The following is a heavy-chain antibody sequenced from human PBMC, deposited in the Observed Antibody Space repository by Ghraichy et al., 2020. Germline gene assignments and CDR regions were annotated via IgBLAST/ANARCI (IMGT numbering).Heavy chain of an antibody. J-gene: IGHJ4*02. CDR1: GFSFSNYW. D-gene: IGHD3-16*01. CDR2: IKPDGSEK. V-gene: IGHV3-7*01. CDR3: ASAWDYLWGNSENY. Sequence: GGSLRLSCAASGFSFSNYWMSWVRQAPGKGLEWVANIKPDGSEKYYVDSVKGRFTISRDNAENSLYLQMNSLGDEDTAVYYCASAWDYLWGNSENYWGQGTLVTVSS.